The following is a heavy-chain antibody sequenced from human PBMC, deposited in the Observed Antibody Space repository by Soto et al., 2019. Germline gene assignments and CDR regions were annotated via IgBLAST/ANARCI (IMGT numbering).Heavy chain of an antibody. CDR3: ARCYCRVGSCYTCWHFDL. CDR2: IGPYNGNT. CDR1: GYTFNNYG. Sequence: QVQLVQSGAEVKKPGASVKDSCKASGYTFNNYGISWVRQAPGQGLEWMGWIGPYNGNTDHAQNFQGRVTMTTDTSTNTAYTELRSLSSDDTALYYCARCYCRVGSCYTCWHFDLWGRVTLVTVSS. J-gene: IGHJ2*01. D-gene: IGHD2-15*01. V-gene: IGHV1-18*01.